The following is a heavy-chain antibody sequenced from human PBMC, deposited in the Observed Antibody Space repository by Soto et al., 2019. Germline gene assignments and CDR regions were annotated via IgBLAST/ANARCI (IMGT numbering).Heavy chain of an antibody. CDR2: MNPNSGNT. CDR3: ARGRYYYDSRWFDP. D-gene: IGHD3-22*01. J-gene: IGHJ5*02. V-gene: IGHV1-8*01. Sequence: ASVKVSCKASGYTFTIYDINWVRQATGQGLEWMGWMNPNSGNTGYAQKFQGRVTMTRNTSISTAYMELSSLRSEDTAVYYCARGRYYYDSRWFDPWGQGTLVTVSS. CDR1: GYTFTIYD.